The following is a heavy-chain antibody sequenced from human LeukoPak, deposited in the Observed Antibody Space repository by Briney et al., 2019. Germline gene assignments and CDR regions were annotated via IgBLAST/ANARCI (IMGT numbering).Heavy chain of an antibody. J-gene: IGHJ4*02. CDR2: IKPDGSEK. Sequence: GSLRLSCTASGFTFRSYWMTWVRQAPGKGLEWVANIKPDGSEKNYVDSVKGRFTMSRDNAMNSLYLQMNSLRAEDTAVYYCARDRGNTGYDELDYWGQGTLVTVSS. D-gene: IGHD5-12*01. V-gene: IGHV3-7*03. CDR3: ARDRGNTGYDELDY. CDR1: GFTFRSYW.